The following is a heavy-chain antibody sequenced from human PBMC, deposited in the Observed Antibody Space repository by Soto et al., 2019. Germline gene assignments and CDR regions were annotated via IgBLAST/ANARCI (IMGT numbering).Heavy chain of an antibody. V-gene: IGHV1-18*01. D-gene: IGHD3-9*01. CDR2: ISAYNGNT. Sequence: QVPLVQSGAEVKKPGASVKVSCKASGYTFTSYGISWVRQAPGQGLEWMGWISAYNGNTNYTQKLQGRVTMTTDTSTSTAYMELRSIKSDDTAVYYCARVGLRYFDRANGMDVWGQGTTVTVSS. CDR1: GYTFTSYG. J-gene: IGHJ6*02. CDR3: ARVGLRYFDRANGMDV.